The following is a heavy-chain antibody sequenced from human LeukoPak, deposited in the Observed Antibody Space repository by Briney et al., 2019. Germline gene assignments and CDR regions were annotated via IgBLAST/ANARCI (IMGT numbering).Heavy chain of an antibody. V-gene: IGHV3-30*18. Sequence: GGSLRLSCAASVITFSSYGMHWVRQAPGKGLEWVAVISYDGSNKYYADSVKGRFTISRDNSKNTLYLQMNSLRAEDTAVYYCAKDFSWTWTPLSDWGQGTLVTVSS. CDR2: ISYDGSNK. CDR3: AKDFSWTWTPLSD. D-gene: IGHD2/OR15-2a*01. J-gene: IGHJ4*02. CDR1: VITFSSYG.